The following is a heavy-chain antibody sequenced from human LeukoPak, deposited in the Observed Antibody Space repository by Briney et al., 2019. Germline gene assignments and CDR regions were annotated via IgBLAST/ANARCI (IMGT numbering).Heavy chain of an antibody. Sequence: GGSLRLSCAASGFDFSGYWMSWVRQAPGKGLEWVANIKPDGSERYYVDSVKGRFTISRDNAKNSLYLQMDSLRAEDTAVYYCARGRGVDYWGRGTLVTVSS. CDR3: ARGRGVDY. CDR2: IKPDGSER. V-gene: IGHV3-7*01. J-gene: IGHJ4*02. CDR1: GFDFSGYW. D-gene: IGHD5-24*01.